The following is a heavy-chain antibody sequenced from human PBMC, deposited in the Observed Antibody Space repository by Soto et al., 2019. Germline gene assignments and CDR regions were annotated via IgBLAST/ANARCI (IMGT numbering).Heavy chain of an antibody. CDR2: INTDGSNT. CDR1: GLTFNRYW. V-gene: IGHV3-74*01. CDR3: VRGGGGGLFDP. J-gene: IGHJ5*02. Sequence: PGGSLRLSCAASGLTFNRYWMHWVRHAPGKGLVWVSHINTDGSNTNYADSVKGRFTISRDNAKSTLFLQMMSLTAEDTAIYYCVRGGGGGLFDPWGQGTTVTVSS. D-gene: IGHD2-15*01.